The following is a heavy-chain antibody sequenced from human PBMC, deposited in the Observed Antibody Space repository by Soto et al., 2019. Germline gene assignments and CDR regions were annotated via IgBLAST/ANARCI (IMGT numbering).Heavy chain of an antibody. D-gene: IGHD3-22*01. CDR2: LSPYSDNT. Sequence: QVQLVQSGGEVKKPGASVKVSCKAPNYSFTTYGISWVRQSPGQALEWMGWLSPYSDNTNYARKFQDRVTLTTDSSTNTAYMELKSQSSDETAVYFCARDTYFDNSGYYYDCGGQVTLVTVSS. J-gene: IGHJ4*02. CDR1: NYSFTTYG. V-gene: IGHV1-18*01. CDR3: ARDTYFDNSGYYYDC.